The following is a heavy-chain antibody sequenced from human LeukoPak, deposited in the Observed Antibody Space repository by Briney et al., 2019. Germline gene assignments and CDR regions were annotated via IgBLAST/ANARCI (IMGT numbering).Heavy chain of an antibody. CDR1: GYSISSGYY. Sequence: SETLSLTCTVSGYSISSGYYWGWIRQPPGKGLEWIGSIYHSGSTYYNPSLKSRVTISVDTSKNQFSLKLSSVTAADTAVYYCARDGYSVVGALYWGQGTLVTVSS. V-gene: IGHV4-38-2*02. D-gene: IGHD1-26*01. CDR2: IYHSGST. J-gene: IGHJ4*02. CDR3: ARDGYSVVGALY.